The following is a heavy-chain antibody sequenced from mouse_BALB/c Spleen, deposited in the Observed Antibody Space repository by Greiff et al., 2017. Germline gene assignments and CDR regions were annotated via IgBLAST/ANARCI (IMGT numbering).Heavy chain of an antibody. D-gene: IGHD3-2*01. CDR3: ARTKDSSGYVGFAY. J-gene: IGHJ3*01. CDR1: GFNFKDSY. Sequence: VHVKQSGAELVKPGASLKLSCTASGFNFKDSYMHWVKQRPEQGLEWIGRIDPANGNTKYDPKFQGQATITADTTANTAYLQLSSLTSEDTAVYYCARTKDSSGYVGFAYWGQGTLVTVSA. V-gene: IGHV14-3*02. CDR2: IDPANGNT.